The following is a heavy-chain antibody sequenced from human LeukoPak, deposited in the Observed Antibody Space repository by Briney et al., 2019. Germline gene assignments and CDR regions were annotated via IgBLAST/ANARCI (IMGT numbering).Heavy chain of an antibody. CDR1: GGTSSSYA. J-gene: IGHJ5*02. Sequence: ASVKVSCKASGGTSSSYAISWVRQAPEQGLEWMGRIIPILGIANYAQKFQGRVTITADKSTSTAYMELSSLRSEDTAVYYCARDGYSSSHRGSWFDPWGQGTLVTVSS. V-gene: IGHV1-69*04. CDR3: ARDGYSSSHRGSWFDP. CDR2: IIPILGIA. D-gene: IGHD6-13*01.